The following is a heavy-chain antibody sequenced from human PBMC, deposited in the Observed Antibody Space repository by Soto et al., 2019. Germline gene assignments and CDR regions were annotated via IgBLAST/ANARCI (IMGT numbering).Heavy chain of an antibody. V-gene: IGHV4-38-2*01. Sequence: PSETLSLTCAVSGYSISSGYYWGWIRQPPGKGLEWIASIHYLGSTYQNPSLKRRVNISVDTSKNQFSLKFSSVTAADTAVYYCARVLGGSFYYFDPWGHGTLVTVSS. D-gene: IGHD1-26*01. CDR2: IHYLGST. CDR3: ARVLGGSFYYFDP. J-gene: IGHJ4*01. CDR1: GYSISSGYY.